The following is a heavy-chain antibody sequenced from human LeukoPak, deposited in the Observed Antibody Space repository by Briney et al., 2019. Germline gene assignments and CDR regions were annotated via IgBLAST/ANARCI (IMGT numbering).Heavy chain of an antibody. V-gene: IGHV5-51*01. CDR2: IYPGDSDT. J-gene: IGHJ4*02. D-gene: IGHD4-17*01. Sequence: GESLQISCQASGYSFASYWIGWVRQMPGKGLEWMGIIYPGDSDTRYSPSFQGQVTISADKSINTAYLQWSSLKASDTAMYYCARQATVAGDFWGQGTLVTVSS. CDR1: GYSFASYW. CDR3: ARQATVAGDF.